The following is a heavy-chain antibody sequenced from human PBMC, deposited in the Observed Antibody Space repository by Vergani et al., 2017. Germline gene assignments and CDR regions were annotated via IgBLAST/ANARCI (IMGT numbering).Heavy chain of an antibody. CDR2: ISYDGSNK. CDR1: GFTFSSYG. V-gene: IGHV3-30*03. J-gene: IGHJ5*02. Sequence: VQLVESGGGLVQPGRSLRLSCAASGFTFSSYGMHWVRQAPGKGLEWVAVISYDGSNKYYADSVKGRFTISRDNSKNTLYLQMNSLRAEDTAVYYCARDSLYYDILTGPIASWFDPWGQGTLVTVSS. D-gene: IGHD3-9*01. CDR3: ARDSLYYDILTGPIASWFDP.